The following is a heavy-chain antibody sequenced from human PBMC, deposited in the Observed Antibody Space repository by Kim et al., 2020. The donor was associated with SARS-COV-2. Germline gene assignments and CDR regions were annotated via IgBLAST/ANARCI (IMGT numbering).Heavy chain of an antibody. D-gene: IGHD6-19*01. J-gene: IGHJ4*02. CDR2: IYYSGST. CDR3: ARDSSGWYVFDY. Sequence: SETLSLTCTVSGGSISSYYWSWIRQPPGKGLEWIGYIYYSGSTNYNPSLKSRVTISVDTSKNQFSLKLSSLTAADTAVYYCARDSSGWYVFDYSGQGTLV. CDR1: GGSISSYY. V-gene: IGHV4-59*13.